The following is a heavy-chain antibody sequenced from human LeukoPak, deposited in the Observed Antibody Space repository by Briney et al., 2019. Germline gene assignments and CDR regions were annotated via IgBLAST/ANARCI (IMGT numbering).Heavy chain of an antibody. CDR2: ISGSGSST. Sequence: GGSLRLSCAASGFTFRSNTMSWVRQAPGRGLEWVSVISGSGSSTYYADSVKGRFTISRDNSMNTLYLQMNSLRAEDTAVYYCAKVGGPYYLDYWGQGTLVTVSS. V-gene: IGHV3-23*01. D-gene: IGHD3-16*01. CDR1: GFTFRSNT. J-gene: IGHJ4*02. CDR3: AKVGGPYYLDY.